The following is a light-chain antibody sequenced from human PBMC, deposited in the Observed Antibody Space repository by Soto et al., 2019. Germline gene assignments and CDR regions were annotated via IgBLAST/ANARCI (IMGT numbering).Light chain of an antibody. V-gene: IGKV3-20*01. Sequence: EVVVTQSPDTLSLSPGETATLSCRASQSVSSSVAWYQHKPGQSPRPVVYSGDKRAPGIPPRFSGSGSGTDFTLTISSLEPEDFALYYCQQYHTSPLTFGQGTKVDIK. J-gene: IGKJ1*01. CDR3: QQYHTSPLT. CDR2: SGD. CDR1: QSVSSS.